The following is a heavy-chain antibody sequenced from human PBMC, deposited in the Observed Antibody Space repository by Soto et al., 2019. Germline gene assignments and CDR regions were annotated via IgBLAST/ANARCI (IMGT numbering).Heavy chain of an antibody. D-gene: IGHD3-16*01. Sequence: GASVKVSCKASGGTFTNYAVSWVRQAPGQGLEWMGDIIPIFGTTNYAQKFQGRVTIAADESTSTGYMELTNLRSEDTALYYCAGVAYTSRATHWFDCWGQGTLVTVSS. CDR3: AGVAYTSRATHWFDC. J-gene: IGHJ5*01. V-gene: IGHV1-69*13. CDR1: GGTFTNYA. CDR2: IIPIFGTT.